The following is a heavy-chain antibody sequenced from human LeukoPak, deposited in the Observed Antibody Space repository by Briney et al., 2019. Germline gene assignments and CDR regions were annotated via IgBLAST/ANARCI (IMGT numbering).Heavy chain of an antibody. CDR3: ARQGAGGNGMDV. V-gene: IGHV5-51*01. CDR2: IYPGDSDT. Sequence: GESLQISCKNSGYNFTNYWIAWVRQMPGKGLEWMGIIYPGDSDTRYSPSFEGQVTISADKSSSIVYLHWSSLKASDNAMYYCARQGAGGNGMDVWGQGTTVTVAS. J-gene: IGHJ6*02. D-gene: IGHD6-19*01. CDR1: GYNFTNYW.